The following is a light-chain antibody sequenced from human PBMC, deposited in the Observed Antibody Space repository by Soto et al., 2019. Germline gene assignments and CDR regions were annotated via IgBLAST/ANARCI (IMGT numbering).Light chain of an antibody. CDR2: DVS. CDR3: QQYDSVPIT. CDR1: QDITNF. Sequence: DTQMTQSPSSLSASVGDRVIITCQASQDITNFLNWYQQKPGEAPKLLLYDVSNLHTGVPSRFSGSGRRTHFTFTITSLQPEDVATYYCQQYDSVPITFGQGTRLEIQ. J-gene: IGKJ5*01. V-gene: IGKV1-33*01.